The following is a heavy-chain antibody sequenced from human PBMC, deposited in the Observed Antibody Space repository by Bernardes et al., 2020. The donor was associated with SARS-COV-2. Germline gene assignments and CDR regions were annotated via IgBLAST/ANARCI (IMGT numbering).Heavy chain of an antibody. D-gene: IGHD4-17*01. CDR2: IWYDGRNK. V-gene: IGHV3-33*01. CDR1: GFTFSSYG. Sequence: AGSLRLSCAASGFTFSSYGMHWVRQAPGKGREWVAVIWYDGRNKYYADSVKGRFTISRDNSKNPLYLQMNSLRAEDTAVYYCARDALNYGSGMDVWGQGTTVTVSS. CDR3: ARDALNYGSGMDV. J-gene: IGHJ6*02.